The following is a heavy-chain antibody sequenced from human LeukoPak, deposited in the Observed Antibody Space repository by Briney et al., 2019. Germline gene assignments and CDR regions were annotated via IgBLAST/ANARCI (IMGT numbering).Heavy chain of an antibody. V-gene: IGHV1-69*05. D-gene: IGHD3-10*01. CDR1: GYAFTVYY. J-gene: IGHJ6*03. Sequence: ASVTVSFKASGYAFTVYYMHWVRQAPGQGLEWMGGIIPIFGTANYSQKFQGRVTITTDESTSTAYMELSSLRSEDTAVYYCARDFTMVRGVTHYYMDVWGKGTTVTVSS. CDR2: IIPIFGTA. CDR3: ARDFTMVRGVTHYYMDV.